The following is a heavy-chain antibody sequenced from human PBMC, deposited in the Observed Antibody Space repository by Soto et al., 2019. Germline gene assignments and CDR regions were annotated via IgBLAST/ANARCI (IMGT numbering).Heavy chain of an antibody. V-gene: IGHV2-5*02. Sequence: QITLKESGPTLVKATQTLTLTCTFSGFSLSTSGVGVGWIRQPPGKALEWLALIYWDDDKRYSPSLKSRLTIPKDNSKNQVVLTMTNMDPVDTATYSCAHSCYYDSSDQTLWGGYFQHWGQVTLVTVSS. CDR3: AHSCYYDSSDQTLWGGYFQH. CDR1: GFSLSTSGVG. J-gene: IGHJ1*01. D-gene: IGHD3-22*01. CDR2: IYWDDDK.